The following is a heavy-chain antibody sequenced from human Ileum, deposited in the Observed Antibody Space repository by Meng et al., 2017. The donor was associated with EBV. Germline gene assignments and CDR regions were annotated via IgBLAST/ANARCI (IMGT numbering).Heavy chain of an antibody. D-gene: IGHD4-23*01. CDR1: GGSFNDYY. J-gene: IGHJ5*02. CDR3: ARYGRCNGNSFYCFDP. V-gene: IGHV4-34*01. CDR2: IDQSGYT. Sequence: QVPLQQWGTGLLKPSETLSLTCAVYGGSFNDYYWTWLRQPPGKGLEWIGEIDQSGYTKFNPSLSSRATISRDTSNNQFSLRLNSVTAADTALYYCARYGRCNGNSFYCFDPWGQETLVTVSS.